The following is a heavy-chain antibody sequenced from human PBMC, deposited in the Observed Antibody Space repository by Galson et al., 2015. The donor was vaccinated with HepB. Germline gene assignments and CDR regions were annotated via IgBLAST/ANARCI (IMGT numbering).Heavy chain of an antibody. V-gene: IGHV1-3*01. J-gene: IGHJ5*02. CDR3: ARGDVLLWFGELFS. Sequence: SVKVSCKASGYTFTSYAIHWVRQAPGQRLEWMGWIHPGNGNTRYSQRFQGRVTITRDTSASTAYMELSSLSSEDTAVYYCARGDVLLWFGELFSWGQGTLVTVSS. CDR2: IHPGNGNT. CDR1: GYTFTSYA. D-gene: IGHD3-10*01.